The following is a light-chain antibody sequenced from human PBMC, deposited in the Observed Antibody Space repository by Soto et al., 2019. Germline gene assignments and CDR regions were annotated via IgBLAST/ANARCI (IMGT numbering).Light chain of an antibody. CDR1: QNILYNSNNKNY. CDR3: QQYYSSVL. Sequence: DIVMTQSPDSLAVSLGEKATINCKSSQNILYNSNNKNYLAWYQQKPGQPPKLLIYWASTRESVVPDRFSGSGSGTDFTLTISRLQAEDVAVYYCQQYYSSVLFGQGTKVEIK. CDR2: WAS. V-gene: IGKV4-1*01. J-gene: IGKJ1*01.